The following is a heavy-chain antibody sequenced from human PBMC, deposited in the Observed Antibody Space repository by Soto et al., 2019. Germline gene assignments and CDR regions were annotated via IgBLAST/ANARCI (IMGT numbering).Heavy chain of an antibody. CDR1: GFFVSNNY. J-gene: IGHJ4*01. CDR3: TILLPKSVSGSSYPGH. Sequence: EVQLVETGGGLIQPGGSLRLSCAASGFFVSNNYMTWVRQAPGKGLEWVSVIFSGGNTYYAESVQGRFTIPRDNSKNPLYDHTDSLRAEDTAVYYCTILLPKSVSGSSYPGHWGQGTLVT. CDR2: IFSGGNT. V-gene: IGHV3-53*02. D-gene: IGHD6-19*01.